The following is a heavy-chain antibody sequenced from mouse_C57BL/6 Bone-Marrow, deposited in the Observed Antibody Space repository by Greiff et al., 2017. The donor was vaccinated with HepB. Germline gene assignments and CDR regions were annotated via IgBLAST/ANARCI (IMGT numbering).Heavy chain of an antibody. CDR1: GYTFTSYW. J-gene: IGHJ4*01. CDR2: IHPNSGST. V-gene: IGHV1-64*01. D-gene: IGHD2-4*01. Sequence: VQLQQPGAELVKPGASVKLSCKASGYTFTSYWMHWVKQRPGQGLEWLGMIHPNSGSTNYNEKFKSKATLTVDKSSSTAYMQLSSLTSEDSAVYYGARDPMITPHYYAMDYWGQGTSVTVSS. CDR3: ARDPMITPHYYAMDY.